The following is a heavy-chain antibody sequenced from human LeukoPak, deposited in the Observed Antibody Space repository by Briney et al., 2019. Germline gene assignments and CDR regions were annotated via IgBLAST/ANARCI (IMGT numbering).Heavy chain of an antibody. CDR3: ARDGPNYYFDY. CDR2: INHSGGT. D-gene: IGHD1-7*01. CDR1: GGSFSGYY. J-gene: IGHJ4*02. Sequence: SETLSLTCAVYGGSFSGYYWSWIRQPPGKGLEWIGEINHSGGTNYNPSLKSRVTISVDTSKNQFSLKLSSVTAADTAMYYCARDGPNYYFDYWGQGTLVTVSS. V-gene: IGHV4-34*01.